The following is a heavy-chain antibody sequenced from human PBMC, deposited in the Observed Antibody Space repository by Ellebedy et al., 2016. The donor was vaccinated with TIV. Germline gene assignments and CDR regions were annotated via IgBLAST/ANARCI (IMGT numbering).Heavy chain of an antibody. J-gene: IGHJ3*02. V-gene: IGHV1-18*01. CDR2: ISAYNGNT. CDR1: GYTFTSYG. Sequence: ASVKVSXXASGYTFTSYGISWVRQAPGQGLEWMGWISAYNGNTNYAQKLQGRVTMTTDTSTSTAYMELRSLRSDDTAVYYCARAGYCSGGSYYRFDAFDIWGQGTMVTVSS. D-gene: IGHD2-15*01. CDR3: ARAGYCSGGSYYRFDAFDI.